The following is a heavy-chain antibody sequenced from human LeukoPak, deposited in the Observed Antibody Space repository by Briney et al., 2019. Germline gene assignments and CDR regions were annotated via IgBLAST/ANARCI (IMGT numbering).Heavy chain of an antibody. V-gene: IGHV3-43*02. CDR3: AKCVYSNIYYCFNP. J-gene: IGHJ5*02. D-gene: IGHD6-13*01. CDR2: ITGNGVST. Sequence: GGSLRLSCAAPGFTFEDYGMHCVRQAPGKGLEWVSLITGNGVSTYYADSVKGRFTISRDNSKNSLYLQMNSLRTEDTALYYCAKCVYSNIYYCFNPWGQGTLVSVSS. CDR1: GFTFEDYG.